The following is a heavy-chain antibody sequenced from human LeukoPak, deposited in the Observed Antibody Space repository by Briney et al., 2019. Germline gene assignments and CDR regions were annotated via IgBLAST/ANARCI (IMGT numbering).Heavy chain of an antibody. CDR2: INAGNGNT. J-gene: IGHJ5*02. D-gene: IGHD6-19*01. V-gene: IGHV1-3*01. CDR1: GYTFTSYA. Sequence: ASVKVSCKASGYTFTSYAMHWVRQAPGQRLEWMGWINAGNGNTKYSQKFQGRVTITRDTSASTAYMELSSLRSEDTAAYYCARDEYGSGWSPGWFDPWGQGTLVTVSS. CDR3: ARDEYGSGWSPGWFDP.